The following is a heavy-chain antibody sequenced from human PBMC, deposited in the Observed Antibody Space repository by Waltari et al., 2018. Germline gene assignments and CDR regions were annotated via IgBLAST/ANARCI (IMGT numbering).Heavy chain of an antibody. Sequence: QLQLQASGPGLVKPSEPLSLTCTVSGGSISSSSYYWGWLRQPPGKGLEWIGSIYYSGSTYYNPSLKSRVTISLDTSKNHVSLKLSSVTAADTAVYYWARARLGDYYFDYWGQGTLVTVSS. J-gene: IGHJ4*02. D-gene: IGHD4-17*01. CDR3: ARARLGDYYFDY. CDR1: GGSISSSSYY. CDR2: IYYSGST. V-gene: IGHV4-39*07.